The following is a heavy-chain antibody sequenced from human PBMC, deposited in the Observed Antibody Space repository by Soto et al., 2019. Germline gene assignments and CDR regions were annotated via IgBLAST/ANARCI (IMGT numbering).Heavy chain of an antibody. CDR3: ARTPFRYCSGGSCRPPLRDWFDP. CDR1: GYSFTSYW. J-gene: IGHJ5*02. Sequence: PGESLKISCKGSGYSFTSYWIGWVRQMPGKGLEWMGIIYPGDSDTRYSPSFQGQVTISADKSISTAYLQWSSLKASDTAMYYCARTPFRYCSGGSCRPPLRDWFDPWGQGTLVTVSS. V-gene: IGHV5-51*01. D-gene: IGHD2-15*01. CDR2: IYPGDSDT.